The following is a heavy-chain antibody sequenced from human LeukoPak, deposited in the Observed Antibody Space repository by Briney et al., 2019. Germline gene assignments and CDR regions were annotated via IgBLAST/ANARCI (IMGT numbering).Heavy chain of an antibody. CDR2: IYTSGST. J-gene: IGHJ3*02. V-gene: IGHV4-4*07. CDR3: ARDWWIQLGGPFDI. CDR1: GGSISSYY. Sequence: SETLSLTCTVSGGSISSYYWSWIRQPAGKGLEWIGRIYTSGSTNYNPSLTSRVTMSVDTSKNQFSLKLSSVTAADTAVYYCARDWWIQLGGPFDIWGQGTMVTVSS. D-gene: IGHD5-18*01.